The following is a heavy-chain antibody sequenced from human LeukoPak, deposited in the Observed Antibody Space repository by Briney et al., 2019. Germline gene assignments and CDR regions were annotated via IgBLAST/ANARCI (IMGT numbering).Heavy chain of an antibody. Sequence: SETLSLTCAVYGGSFSGYYWSWIRQPPGKGLEWIGEINHSGSTNYNPSLKSRVTISVDTSKNQFSLKLSSVTAADTAVYYCARGSSSSWYSWRIFDYWGQGTLVTVSS. CDR2: INHSGST. D-gene: IGHD6-13*01. CDR1: GGSFSGYY. J-gene: IGHJ4*02. CDR3: ARGSSSSWYSWRIFDY. V-gene: IGHV4-34*01.